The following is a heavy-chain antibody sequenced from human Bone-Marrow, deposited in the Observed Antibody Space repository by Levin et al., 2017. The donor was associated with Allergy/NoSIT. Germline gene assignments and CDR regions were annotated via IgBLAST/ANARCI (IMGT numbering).Heavy chain of an antibody. CDR2: IYYSGST. D-gene: IGHD3-10*01. V-gene: IGHV4-39*01. J-gene: IGHJ5*02. CDR1: GGSIRSSSYY. CDR3: ARGGMVRGVPMVNWFDP. Sequence: SQTLSLTCTVSGGSIRSSSYYWGWIRQPPGKGLEWIGSIYYSGSTYYNPSLKSRVTISVDTSKNQFSLKLSSVTAADTAVYYCARGGMVRGVPMVNWFDPWGQGTLVTVSS.